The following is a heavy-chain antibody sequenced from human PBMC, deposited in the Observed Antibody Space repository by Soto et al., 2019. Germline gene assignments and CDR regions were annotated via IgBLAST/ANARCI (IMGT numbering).Heavy chain of an antibody. CDR2: INPNSGGT. CDR1: GYTFTGYY. J-gene: IGHJ4*02. D-gene: IGHD2-2*01. V-gene: IGHV1-2*04. Sequence: ASVKVSCKASGYTFTGYYIHWVRQAPGQGLEWMGWINPNSGGTNYAQKFQGWVTMTRDTSISTAYMELSRLRSDDTAVYYCARSDIVVVPAATYYFDYWGQGILVTVS. CDR3: ARSDIVVVPAATYYFDY.